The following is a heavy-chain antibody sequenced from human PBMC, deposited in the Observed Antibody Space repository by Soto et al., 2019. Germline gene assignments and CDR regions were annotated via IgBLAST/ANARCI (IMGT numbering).Heavy chain of an antibody. V-gene: IGHV1-8*01. CDR2: MNPNSGNT. J-gene: IGHJ4*02. CDR1: GYTFTSYD. D-gene: IGHD3-3*01. CDR3: ARVPAGRITIFGVVIPPHYFDY. Sequence: ASVKVSCKASGYTFTSYDINWVRQATGQGLEWMGWMNPNSGNTGYAQKFQGRVTMTRNTSISTAYMELSSLRSEDTAVCYCARVPAGRITIFGVVIPPHYFDYWGQGTLVTVSS.